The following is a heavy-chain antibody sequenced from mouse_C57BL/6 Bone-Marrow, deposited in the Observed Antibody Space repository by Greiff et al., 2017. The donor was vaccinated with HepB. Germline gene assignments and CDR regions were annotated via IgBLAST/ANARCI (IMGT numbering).Heavy chain of an antibody. CDR3: ARYDYDHYYAMDY. D-gene: IGHD2-4*01. CDR1: GYTFTSYW. V-gene: IGHV1-64*01. Sequence: QVQLKQPGAELVKPGASVKLSCKASGYTFTSYWMHWVKQRPGQGLEWIGMIHPNSGSTNYNEKFKSKATLTVDKSSSTAYMQLSSLTSEDSAVYYCARYDYDHYYAMDYWGQGTSVTVSS. CDR2: IHPNSGST. J-gene: IGHJ4*01.